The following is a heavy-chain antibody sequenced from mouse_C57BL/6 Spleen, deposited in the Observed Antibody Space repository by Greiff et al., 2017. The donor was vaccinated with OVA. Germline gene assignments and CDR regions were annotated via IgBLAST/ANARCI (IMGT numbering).Heavy chain of an antibody. J-gene: IGHJ4*01. CDR2: ISSGSSTI. CDR1: GFTFSDYG. Sequence: EVMLVESGGGLVKPGGSLKLSCAASGFTFSDYGMHWVRQAPEKGLEWVAYISSGSSTIYYADTVKGRFTISRDNAKNTLFLQMTSLRSEDTAMYYCARGERRGAMDYWGQGTSVTVSS. V-gene: IGHV5-17*01. CDR3: ARGERRGAMDY.